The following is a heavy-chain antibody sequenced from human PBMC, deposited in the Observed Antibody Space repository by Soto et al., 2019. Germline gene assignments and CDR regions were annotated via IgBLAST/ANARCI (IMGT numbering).Heavy chain of an antibody. D-gene: IGHD3-3*01. J-gene: IGHJ6*02. CDR2: IRSKANSYAT. CDR3: TRLVDFWSGYPTYYYGMDV. Sequence: GGSLRLSCAASGFTFSSYWMHWVRQASGKGLEWVGRIRSKANSYATAYAASVKGRFTISRDDSKNTAYLQMNSLKTEDTAVYYCTRLVDFWSGYPTYYYGMDVWGQGTTVTVSS. CDR1: GFTFSSYW. V-gene: IGHV3-73*01.